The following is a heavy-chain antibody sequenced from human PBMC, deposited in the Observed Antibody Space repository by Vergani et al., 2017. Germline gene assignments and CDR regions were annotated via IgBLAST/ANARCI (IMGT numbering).Heavy chain of an antibody. D-gene: IGHD3-16*01. CDR2: ISSSGNNT. Sequence: VQLVESAGGVVQPGGSLRLSCAASGFTYSSYAMSWVRQAPGKGLEWVSGISSSGNNTNYADSVKGRFTISRDNSKNTVDLQMNSLRAEDTAVYYCARGGMDSWGQGTLVTVSS. CDR1: GFTYSSYA. CDR3: ARGGMDS. V-gene: IGHV3-23*04. J-gene: IGHJ4*02.